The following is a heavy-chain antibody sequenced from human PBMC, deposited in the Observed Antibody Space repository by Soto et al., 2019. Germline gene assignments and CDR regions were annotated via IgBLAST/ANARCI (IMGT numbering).Heavy chain of an antibody. D-gene: IGHD3-10*01. V-gene: IGHV3-23*01. CDR2: MSGSGGSI. Sequence: EVQLLESGGAVVQPGGSLRLSCAASGFTFSSFVMNWVRQAPGQGLEWVSGMSGSGGSIYHADSVKGRFTISRDNSKNTLCLDMKSLRADDTAVYHCARERLRYGAGRGGMDVWGKGTTVNVSS. J-gene: IGHJ6*04. CDR1: GFTFSSFV. CDR3: ARERLRYGAGRGGMDV.